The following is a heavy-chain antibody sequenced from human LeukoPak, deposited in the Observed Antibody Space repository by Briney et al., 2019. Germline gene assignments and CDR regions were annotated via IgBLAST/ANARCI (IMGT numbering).Heavy chain of an antibody. CDR2: INHSGST. CDR1: GGSFSGYY. CDR3: ARVNYYDSSGVDY. D-gene: IGHD3-22*01. J-gene: IGHJ4*02. V-gene: IGHV4-34*01. Sequence: SETLSLTCAVYGGSFSGYYWSWIRQPPGKGLEWIGEINHSGSTNYNPSLKSRVTISVDTSENQFSLKLSSVTAADTAVYYCARVNYYDSSGVDYWGQGTLVTVSS.